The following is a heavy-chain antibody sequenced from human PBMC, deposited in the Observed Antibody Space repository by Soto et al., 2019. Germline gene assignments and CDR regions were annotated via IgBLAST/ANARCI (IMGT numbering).Heavy chain of an antibody. Sequence: QVQLQESGPGLVKPSQTLSLTCTVSGGSISSGGYYWSWIRQHPGKGLEWIGYIYYSGSTYYNPSLKSRVTISVDTSKNQFSLKLSSVTAADTAVYYCARGPMYYDFWSGYYGAGLDAFDIWGQGTMVTVSS. CDR1: GGSISSGGYY. CDR2: IYYSGST. CDR3: ARGPMYYDFWSGYYGAGLDAFDI. J-gene: IGHJ3*02. D-gene: IGHD3-3*01. V-gene: IGHV4-31*03.